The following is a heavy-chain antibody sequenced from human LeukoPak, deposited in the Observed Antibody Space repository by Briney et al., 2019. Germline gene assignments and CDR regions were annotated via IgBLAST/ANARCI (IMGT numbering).Heavy chain of an antibody. D-gene: IGHD6-13*01. Sequence: GESLKISCKGSGYSFASYWIAWVRQMPGKGLEWMGIIYPGDSDTRYSPSFHGQVTISVDKSISTAYLQWSSLKASDTAMYYCARRRLAAGDFDYWGQGTLVTVSS. V-gene: IGHV5-51*01. CDR2: IYPGDSDT. CDR1: GYSFASYW. CDR3: ARRRLAAGDFDY. J-gene: IGHJ4*02.